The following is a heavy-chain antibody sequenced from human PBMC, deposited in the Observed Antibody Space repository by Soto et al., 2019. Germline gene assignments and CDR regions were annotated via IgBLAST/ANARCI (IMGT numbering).Heavy chain of an antibody. V-gene: IGHV4-31*03. D-gene: IGHD3-10*01. J-gene: IGHJ6*02. CDR3: GRVALRGVIYGMDV. Sequence: QVQLQESGPGLVKPSQTLSLTCTVSGGSISSGGYYWSWIRQHPGKGLEWIGYIYYSGSTYYNPSLRSRVAMSVDTFQNQFSLKLSAVTAADTAVYYCGRVALRGVIYGMDVWGQGTTVTVSS. CDR1: GGSISSGGYY. CDR2: IYYSGST.